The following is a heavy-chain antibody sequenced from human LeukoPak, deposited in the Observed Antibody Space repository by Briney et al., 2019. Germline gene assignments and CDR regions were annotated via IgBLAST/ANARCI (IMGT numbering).Heavy chain of an antibody. CDR1: GGSFSGYY. CDR3: ARGRCTSNQDYFDY. Sequence: PSETLSLTCAVYGGSFSGYYWSWIRQPPGKGLEWIGQINHSGSTNYNPSLKSRVTLSVDTSKNQFSLKLSSVTAADTAVYYCARGRCTSNQDYFDYWGQGTLVTVSS. D-gene: IGHD4-11*01. J-gene: IGHJ4*02. CDR2: INHSGST. V-gene: IGHV4-34*01.